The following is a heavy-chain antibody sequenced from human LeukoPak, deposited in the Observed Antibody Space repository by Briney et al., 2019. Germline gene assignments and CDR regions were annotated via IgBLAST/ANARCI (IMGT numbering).Heavy chain of an antibody. CDR1: GFTFSSYG. D-gene: IGHD2-2*01. Sequence: GGSLRLSCAASGFTFSSYGMHWVRQAPGKGLEWVAFIRYDGSNKYYADSVKGRFTISRDNSKNTLYLQMNSLRAEDTAVYYCAKPPLYCSSTSCEFVDAFDIWGQGTMVTVSS. J-gene: IGHJ3*02. CDR3: AKPPLYCSSTSCEFVDAFDI. CDR2: IRYDGSNK. V-gene: IGHV3-30*02.